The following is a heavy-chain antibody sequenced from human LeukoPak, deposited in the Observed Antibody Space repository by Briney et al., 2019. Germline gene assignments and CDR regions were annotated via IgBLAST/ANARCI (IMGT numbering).Heavy chain of an antibody. CDR2: ISGSGGST. CDR3: AKVDDSSGYYYFDY. J-gene: IGHJ4*02. CDR1: GFTFSSYG. Sequence: GGSLRLSCAASGFTFSSYGMSWVRQAPGKGLEWVSAISGSGGSTYYADSVKGRFTISRDNSKNTLYLQMNSLRAEDTAVYYCAKVDDSSGYYYFDYWGQGTLVTVSS. V-gene: IGHV3-23*01. D-gene: IGHD3-22*01.